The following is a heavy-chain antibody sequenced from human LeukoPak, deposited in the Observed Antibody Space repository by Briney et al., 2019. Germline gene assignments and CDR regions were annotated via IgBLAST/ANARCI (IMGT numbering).Heavy chain of an antibody. CDR1: GFTFSTYW. CDR2: INRDGSEI. CDR3: AAEGWSSGFDI. V-gene: IGHV3-7*01. Sequence: GGSLRLSCAASGFTFSTYWMTWVRQAPGKGLEWVANINRDGSEIYYVDSVKGRFTISRDNVKNSLYLQMNSLTADDTAVYYCAAEGWSSGFDIWGQGTMVTVSS. D-gene: IGHD1-26*01. J-gene: IGHJ3*02.